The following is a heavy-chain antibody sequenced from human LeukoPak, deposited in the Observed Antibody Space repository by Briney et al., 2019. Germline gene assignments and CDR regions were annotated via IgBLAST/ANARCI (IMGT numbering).Heavy chain of an antibody. V-gene: IGHV3-30*18. CDR3: AKGGLLFDP. CDR2: ISYGGSNK. CDR1: GFTFSSYG. J-gene: IGHJ5*02. D-gene: IGHD4/OR15-4a*01. Sequence: PGGSLRLSCAASGFTFSSYGMHWVRQAPGKGLEWVAVISYGGSNKYYADSVKGRFTISRDNSKNTLYLQMNSLRAEDTAVYYCAKGGLLFDPWGQGTLVTVSS.